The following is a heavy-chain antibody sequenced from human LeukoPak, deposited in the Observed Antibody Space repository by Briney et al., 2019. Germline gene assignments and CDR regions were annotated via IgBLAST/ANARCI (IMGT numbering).Heavy chain of an antibody. Sequence: PGGSLRLSCAASGFTFSDYYMSWIRQAPGKGLEWVSYISSSGSTIYYADSVKGRFTISRDNAKNSLYLQMNSLRAEDTAVYYCARDRHSNYGSWFDPWGQGTLVTVPS. J-gene: IGHJ5*02. V-gene: IGHV3-11*01. D-gene: IGHD4-11*01. CDR1: GFTFSDYY. CDR2: ISSSGSTI. CDR3: ARDRHSNYGSWFDP.